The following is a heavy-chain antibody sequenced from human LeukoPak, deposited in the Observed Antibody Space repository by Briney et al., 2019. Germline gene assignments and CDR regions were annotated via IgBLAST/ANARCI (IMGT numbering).Heavy chain of an antibody. CDR2: IYYTGST. Sequence: SETLSLTCSVSGGXISRGGYYWSWIRQLPGKCLEWIGYIYYTGSTYYSPSLKSRVTISLDTSKNQFSLRLSSVTAADTAVYYCARESRDLTLVRGVIRSAFDIWGQGRMVTVSS. V-gene: IGHV4-31*03. D-gene: IGHD3-10*01. J-gene: IGHJ3*02. CDR1: GGXISRGGYY. CDR3: ARESRDLTLVRGVIRSAFDI.